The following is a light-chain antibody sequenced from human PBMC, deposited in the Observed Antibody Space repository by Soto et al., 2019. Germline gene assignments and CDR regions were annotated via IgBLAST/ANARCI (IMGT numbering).Light chain of an antibody. CDR2: DVS. V-gene: IGLV2-14*01. Sequence: QSALTQPASVSGSPGQSIPISCTGTSSDAGGYNYVSWYQQHPGKAPKLMIYDVSNRPSGVSNRFSGSKSGNTASLTISGLQAEDEADYYCSSYTSSSTLLYVFGTGTKLTVL. CDR1: SSDAGGYNY. J-gene: IGLJ1*01. CDR3: SSYTSSSTLLYV.